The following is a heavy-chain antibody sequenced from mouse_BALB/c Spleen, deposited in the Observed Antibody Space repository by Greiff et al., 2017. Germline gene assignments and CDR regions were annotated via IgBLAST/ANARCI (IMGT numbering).Heavy chain of an antibody. CDR2: IRSKSNNYAT. J-gene: IGHJ4*01. CDR3: VREGRYRGYYAMDY. CDR1: GFTFNTYA. D-gene: IGHD2-14*01. V-gene: IGHV10-3*03. Sequence: EVQLVESGGGLVQPKGSLKLSCAASGFTFNTYAMHWVCQAPGKGLEWVARIRSKSNNYATYYADSVKDRFTISRDDSQSMLYLQMNNLKTEDTAMYYGVREGRYRGYYAMDYWGQGTSVTVSS.